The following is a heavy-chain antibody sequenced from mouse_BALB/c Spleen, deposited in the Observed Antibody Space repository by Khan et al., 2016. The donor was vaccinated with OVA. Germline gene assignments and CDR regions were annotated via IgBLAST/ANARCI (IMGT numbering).Heavy chain of an antibody. Sequence: EVELVESGGDLVKPGGSLNLSCEASGFTFSSYGMSWLRQTPDKRLEWVATISNGGSYTYFPDSVKGRLTISRDNAKNTLYLQMSSLKSEDTAMYYCARHRFTTPTDWLAYWGQGTLVTVFA. CDR2: ISNGGSYT. V-gene: IGHV5-6*01. D-gene: IGHD1-2*01. CDR3: ARHRFTTPTDWLAY. CDR1: GFTFSSYG. J-gene: IGHJ3*01.